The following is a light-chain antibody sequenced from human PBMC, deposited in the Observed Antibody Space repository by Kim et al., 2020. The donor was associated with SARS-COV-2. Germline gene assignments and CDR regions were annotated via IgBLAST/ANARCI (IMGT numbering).Light chain of an antibody. V-gene: IGLV3-1*01. CDR2: QDT. CDR3: QAWDNTWV. CDR1: KLGDKS. Sequence: VSGYPGQTVSITCAGDKLGDKSSAWYQQRPGQAPVLVIYQDTKRPSGIPERCSGSNSGNTATLTISGAQPMDEADYYCQAWDNTWVFGGGTQLTVL. J-gene: IGLJ3*02.